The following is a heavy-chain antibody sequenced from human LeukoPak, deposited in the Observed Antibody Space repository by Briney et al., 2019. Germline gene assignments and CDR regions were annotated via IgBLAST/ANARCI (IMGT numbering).Heavy chain of an antibody. Sequence: SETLSLTCTVSGDSISSGGYYWSWIRQHPGKGLEWIGYIYYSGSTYYNPSLKSRVTISVDTSKNQFSLKLSSVTAADTAVYYCARGVSFDAFDIWGQGTMVTVSS. CDR2: IYYSGST. CDR1: GDSISSGGYY. V-gene: IGHV4-31*03. D-gene: IGHD3-16*02. CDR3: ARGVSFDAFDI. J-gene: IGHJ3*02.